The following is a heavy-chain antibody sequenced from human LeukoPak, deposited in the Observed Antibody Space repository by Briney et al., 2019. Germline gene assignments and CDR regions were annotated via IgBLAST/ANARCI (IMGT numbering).Heavy chain of an antibody. D-gene: IGHD3-22*01. V-gene: IGHV5-51*01. CDR1: GYSFTSYW. CDR2: IYPGDSDT. J-gene: IGHJ4*02. CDR3: ARQEVSSGYYSYYFDY. Sequence: GESLKISCKGSGYSFTSYWIGWVRQVPGKGLEWMGIIYPGDSDTRYSPSFQGQVTISADKSISTAYLQWSSLKASDTAMYYCARQEVSSGYYSYYFDYWGQGTLVTVSS.